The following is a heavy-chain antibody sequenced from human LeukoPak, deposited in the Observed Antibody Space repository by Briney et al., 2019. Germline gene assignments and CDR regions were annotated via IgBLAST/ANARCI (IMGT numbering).Heavy chain of an antibody. Sequence: ASVKVSCKASGYTFTSYYMHWVRQAPGQGLEWMGIINPSGGSTSYAQKFQGRVTMTRDTSTSTVYMELSSLRSEDTAVYYCAREVGDAKYQLLLEEWFDPWGQGTLVTVSS. V-gene: IGHV1-46*01. CDR2: INPSGGST. CDR3: AREVGDAKYQLLLEEWFDP. D-gene: IGHD2-2*01. CDR1: GYTFTSYY. J-gene: IGHJ5*02.